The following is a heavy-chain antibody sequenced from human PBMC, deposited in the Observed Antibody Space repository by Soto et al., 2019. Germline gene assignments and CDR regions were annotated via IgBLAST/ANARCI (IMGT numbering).Heavy chain of an antibody. D-gene: IGHD1-26*01. J-gene: IGHJ2*01. CDR2: INPNSGGT. CDR1: GYTFTGYY. V-gene: IGHV1-2*04. Sequence: ASGKVSCKASGYTFTGYYMHWVRQAPGQGLEWMGWINPNSGGTNYAQKFQGWVTMTRDTSISTAYMELSSLRSEDTAVYYCARGGSLYWYFDLWGRGTLVTVSS. CDR3: ARGGSLYWYFDL.